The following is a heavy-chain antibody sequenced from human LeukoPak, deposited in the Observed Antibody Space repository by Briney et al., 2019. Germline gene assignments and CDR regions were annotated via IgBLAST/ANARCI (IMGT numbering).Heavy chain of an antibody. CDR2: INPNSGDT. CDR1: GYTFTGYY. D-gene: IGHD2-21*01. CDR3: ARDLAIANFDC. Sequence: ASVKLSCKASGYTFTGYYMNWVRQAPGQGLEWMGWINPNSGDTHYLQKFQGRVTVTRDTSISTAYMELSRLRSDDTAVYYCARDLAIANFDCGGRGTLVTVSS. V-gene: IGHV1-2*02. J-gene: IGHJ4*02.